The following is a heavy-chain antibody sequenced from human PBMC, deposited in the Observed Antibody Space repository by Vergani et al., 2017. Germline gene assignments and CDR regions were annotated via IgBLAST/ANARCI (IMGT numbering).Heavy chain of an antibody. J-gene: IGHJ5*02. V-gene: IGHV4-31*03. CDR2: IYYSGST. CDR1: GGSISSGGYY. CDR3: AGGSGARRGVRGWFDP. D-gene: IGHD3-10*01. Sequence: QVQLQESGPGLVKPSQTLSLTCTVSGGSISSGGYYWSWIRQHPGKGLEWIGYIYYSGSTYYNPSLKSRVTISVDTSKNQFSLKLSSVTAADTAVYYWAGGSGARRGVRGWFDPWGQGTLVTVSS.